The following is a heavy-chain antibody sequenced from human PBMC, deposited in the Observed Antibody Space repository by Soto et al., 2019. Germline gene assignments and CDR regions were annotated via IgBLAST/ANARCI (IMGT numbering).Heavy chain of an antibody. J-gene: IGHJ4*02. V-gene: IGHV1-69*01. D-gene: IGHD3-22*01. CDR2: IIPIFGTA. CDR1: GGTFSSYA. CDR3: ARDPNGNYYDSSGYQGD. Sequence: QVQLVQSGAEVKKPGSSVKVSCKASGGTFSSYAISWVRQAPGQGLEWMGGIIPIFGTANYAKKFQGRVTITADESTNTAYMELSSLRSEDTAVYYCARDPNGNYYDSSGYQGDWGQGTLVTVSS.